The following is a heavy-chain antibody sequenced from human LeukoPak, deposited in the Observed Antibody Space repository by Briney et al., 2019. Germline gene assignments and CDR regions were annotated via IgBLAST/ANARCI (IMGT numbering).Heavy chain of an antibody. CDR3: VRDEVATWSGFDI. D-gene: IGHD5-12*01. CDR2: TSRSDI. Sequence: GGSLRLSCAGSGLTLSYYEINWVRQAPGKGLEWVSFTSRSDIFYADSVKGRFTISRDYAKNSLYLRMNSLRAEDTAIYFCVRDEVATWSGFDIWGQGTMVTVSS. J-gene: IGHJ3*02. CDR1: GLTLSYYE. V-gene: IGHV3-48*03.